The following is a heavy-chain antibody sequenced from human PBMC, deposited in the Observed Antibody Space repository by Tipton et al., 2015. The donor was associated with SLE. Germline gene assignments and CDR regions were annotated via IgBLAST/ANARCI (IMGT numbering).Heavy chain of an antibody. J-gene: IGHJ4*02. Sequence: TLSLTCTVSGGSISSGSYYWSWIRQPAGKGLEWIGRIYTSGSTNYNPSLKSRVTISLDTSKNQFSLKLSSVTAADTAVYYCARSDTYYYASGSPSTPFGYWGQGTLVTVSS. D-gene: IGHD3-10*01. CDR2: IYTSGST. V-gene: IGHV4-61*02. CDR1: GGSISSGSYY. CDR3: ARSDTYYYASGSPSTPFGY.